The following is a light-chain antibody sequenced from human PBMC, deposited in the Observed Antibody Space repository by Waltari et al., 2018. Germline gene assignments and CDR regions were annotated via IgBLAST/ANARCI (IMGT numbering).Light chain of an antibody. J-gene: IGKJ4*01. V-gene: IGKV3-15*01. CDR2: GAS. CDR3: QQYNNRAPLT. CDR1: QSVGRS. Sequence: EIMMTQPPATLSVSPGERATLSCRASQSVGRSLAWYQQKPGQAPRLLIYGASTRATGIPARFSCSGSGTEFTLTISSLQSEDFVVYYCQQYNNRAPLTFGGGTKVEIK.